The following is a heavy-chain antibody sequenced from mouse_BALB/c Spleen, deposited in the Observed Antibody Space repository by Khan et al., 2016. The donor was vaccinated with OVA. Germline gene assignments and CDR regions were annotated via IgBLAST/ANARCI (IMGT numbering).Heavy chain of an antibody. Sequence: IQLVQSGAELARPGASVKLSCKASGYTFTDYNINWMRQRTGQGLEWIGEIYPGSDNTYYNEKFKGKATLTADKSSSTVYMQLSSLTSEDSAVYFCAREWAAWFPYWGQGTLVTVSA. CDR1: GYTFTDYN. CDR3: AREWAAWFPY. CDR2: IYPGSDNT. V-gene: IGHV1-77*01. J-gene: IGHJ3*01.